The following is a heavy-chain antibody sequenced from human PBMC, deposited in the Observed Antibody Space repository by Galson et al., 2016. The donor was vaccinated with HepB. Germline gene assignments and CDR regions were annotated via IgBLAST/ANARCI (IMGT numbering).Heavy chain of an antibody. V-gene: IGHV3-23*01. D-gene: IGHD2-15*01. CDR1: GFTFSSYA. J-gene: IGHJ4*02. Sequence: SLRLSCAASGFTFSSYAMSWVRQAPGKGLEWVSTITGSGGWIKYADSVKGRRITSRDNSKNTLYLQLNSLRAEDTAVYYCAKDGGYCSDATCYYRNSWGQGTLVTVSS. CDR3: AKDGGYCSDATCYYRNS. CDR2: ITGSGGWI.